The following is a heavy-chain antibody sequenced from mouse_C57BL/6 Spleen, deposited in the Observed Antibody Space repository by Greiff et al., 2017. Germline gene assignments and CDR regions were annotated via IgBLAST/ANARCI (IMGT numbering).Heavy chain of an antibody. CDR2: INPSSGYT. V-gene: IGHV1-4*01. CDR1: GYTFTSYT. Sequence: VKLQESGAELARPGASVKMSCKASGYTFTSYTMHWVKQRPGQGLEWIGYINPSSGYTKYNQKFKDKATLTADKSSSTAYMQLSSLTSEDSAVYYCTATVVATNYFDYWGQGTTLTVSS. CDR3: TATVVATNYFDY. D-gene: IGHD1-1*01. J-gene: IGHJ2*01.